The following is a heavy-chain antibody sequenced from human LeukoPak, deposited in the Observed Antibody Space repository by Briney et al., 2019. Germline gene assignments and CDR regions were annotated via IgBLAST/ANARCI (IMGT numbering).Heavy chain of an antibody. V-gene: IGHV1-2*06. Sequence: ASVKVSCKASGYTFTDYYMHWVRQAPGQGLEWMGRIKPNSGGTNYGQKFQGRVTMTRDTSISIAYMELSNLRSDDTAVYYCARAGVWDSSDTSGYHNGAFDIWGQGTMVTVSS. CDR1: GYTFTDYY. CDR3: ARAGVWDSSDTSGYHNGAFDI. CDR2: IKPNSGGT. J-gene: IGHJ3*02. D-gene: IGHD3-22*01.